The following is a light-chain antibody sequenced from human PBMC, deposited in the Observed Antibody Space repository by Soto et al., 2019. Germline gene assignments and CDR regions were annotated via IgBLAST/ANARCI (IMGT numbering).Light chain of an antibody. CDR3: QQYNHWPPLT. Sequence: EIVMTQSPATLSVSPGERATLSCRASQSVSSNLAWHQQKPGQAPRLLIYGASTRATGIPARFSGSWSGTEFTLTISSLQSEDFAVDYCQQYNHWPPLTFGGGTKVEIK. CDR1: QSVSSN. J-gene: IGKJ4*01. V-gene: IGKV3-15*01. CDR2: GAS.